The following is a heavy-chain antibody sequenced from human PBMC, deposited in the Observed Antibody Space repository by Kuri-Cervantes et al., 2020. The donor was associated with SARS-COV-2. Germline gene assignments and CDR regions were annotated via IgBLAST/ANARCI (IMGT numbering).Heavy chain of an antibody. D-gene: IGHD2-2*01. J-gene: IGHJ6*03. CDR2: IDPSDSYT. CDR3: ARHVVVPAARPKYYYYYMDV. CDR1: GYSFTSYW. V-gene: IGHV5-10-1*01. Sequence: GGSLRLSCKGSGYSFTSYWISWVRQMPGKGLEWMGRIDPSDSYTNYSPSFQGHVTISADKSISTAYLQWSSLKASDTAMYYCARHVVVPAARPKYYYYYMDVWGKGTTVTVSS.